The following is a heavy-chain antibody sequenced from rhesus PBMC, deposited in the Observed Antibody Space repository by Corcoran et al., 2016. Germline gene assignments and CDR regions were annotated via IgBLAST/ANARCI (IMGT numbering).Heavy chain of an antibody. Sequence: QLQLQESGPGLVKPSETLSLTCAVSGGSISSNYWSWIRPPPGKGRAWIGRVSGSGGSTDYNPSLKSRVTISTDTSKNQFSLKLSSVTAADTAVYYCARHEYSNYDEYYFDYWGQGVLVTVSS. J-gene: IGHJ4*01. CDR2: VSGSGGST. V-gene: IGHV4-173*01. CDR1: GGSISSNY. CDR3: ARHEYSNYDEYYFDY. D-gene: IGHD4-23*01.